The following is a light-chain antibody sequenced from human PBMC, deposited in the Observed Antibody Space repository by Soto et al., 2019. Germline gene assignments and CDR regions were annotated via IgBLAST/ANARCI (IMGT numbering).Light chain of an antibody. CDR3: QQRSNWPLS. Sequence: EIVLTQSPVTLSLSPGERATLSCRASQSVSSSLAWYQQKPGQAPRLLLYDASNRATGIPARFSGSGSETDFNLTVSSLEPEDFAVYYCQQRSNWPLSFGGGTKVEIK. CDR1: QSVSSS. CDR2: DAS. V-gene: IGKV3-11*01. J-gene: IGKJ4*01.